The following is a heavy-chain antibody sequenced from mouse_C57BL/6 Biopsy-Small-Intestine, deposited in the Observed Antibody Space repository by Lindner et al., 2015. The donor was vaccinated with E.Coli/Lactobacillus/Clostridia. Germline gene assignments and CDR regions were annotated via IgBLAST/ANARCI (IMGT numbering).Heavy chain of an antibody. CDR2: ISSGGSYT. D-gene: IGHD4-1*01. Sequence: VQLQESGGDLVKPGGSLKLSYAASGFTFSSYGMSWVRQTPDKRLEWVATISSGGSYTYYPDSVKGRFTISRDNAKNTLYLQMSSLKSEDTAMYYCARTGTDYFDYWGQGTTLTVSS. CDR1: GFTFSSYG. J-gene: IGHJ2*01. V-gene: IGHV5-6*01. CDR3: ARTGTDYFDY.